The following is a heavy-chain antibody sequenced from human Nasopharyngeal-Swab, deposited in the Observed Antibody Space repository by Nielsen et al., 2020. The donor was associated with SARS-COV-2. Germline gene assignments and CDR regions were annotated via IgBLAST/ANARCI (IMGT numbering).Heavy chain of an antibody. CDR1: GGTFSSYA. J-gene: IGHJ4*02. CDR2: IIPIFGTA. Sequence: SVKVSCKASGGTFSSYAINWVRQAPGQGLEWMGGIIPIFGTANYAQKFQGRVMITADESTSTAYMELSSLRSEDTAVYYCARDGDRRERWLQFLDYWGQGTLVTVSS. CDR3: ARDGDRRERWLQFLDY. V-gene: IGHV1-69*13. D-gene: IGHD5-24*01.